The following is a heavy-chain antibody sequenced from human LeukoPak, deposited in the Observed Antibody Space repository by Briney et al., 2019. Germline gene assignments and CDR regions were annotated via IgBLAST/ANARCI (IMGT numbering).Heavy chain of an antibody. CDR2: IYYSGST. CDR1: GGSISDYS. Sequence: SETLSLTCTLSGGSISDYSWNWIRQPPGKGLEWIGYIYYSGSTTYNPSLKSRVTMSVDTDKNQFSLKLRYVTAADTAVYYCARGDFCSKSNCYLRPMDVWGKGTTVTVSS. D-gene: IGHD3-3*01. CDR3: ARGDFCSKSNCYLRPMDV. J-gene: IGHJ6*03. V-gene: IGHV4-59*01.